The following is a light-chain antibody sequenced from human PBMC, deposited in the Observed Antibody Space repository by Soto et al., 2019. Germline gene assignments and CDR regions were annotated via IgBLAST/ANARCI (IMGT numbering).Light chain of an antibody. Sequence: QSALTQPPSVSAAPGQKVTISCSGSSSDIGRNYVSWYKHLPRTAPKLLIYENYKRPSGIPDRFSGSKSGTSAALGITGLQTGDEADYYCGTWDSRLTTFVFGTG. CDR1: SSDIGRNY. CDR3: GTWDSRLTTFV. J-gene: IGLJ1*01. V-gene: IGLV1-51*02. CDR2: ENY.